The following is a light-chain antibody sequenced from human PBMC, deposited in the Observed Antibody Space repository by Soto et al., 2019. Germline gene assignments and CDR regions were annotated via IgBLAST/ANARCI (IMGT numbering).Light chain of an antibody. V-gene: IGLV6-57*04. Sequence: NFMLTQPHSVSETPGKTVTISCTHSGGSMANNYVQWYQQRPGSAPTPVIYQDNERPSGVPDRFSGSIDSSSNSASLTISGLRTEDEADYYCHSYDSSAHWGFGGGTKLTVL. CDR3: HSYDSSAHWG. CDR1: GGSMANNY. CDR2: QDN. J-gene: IGLJ3*02.